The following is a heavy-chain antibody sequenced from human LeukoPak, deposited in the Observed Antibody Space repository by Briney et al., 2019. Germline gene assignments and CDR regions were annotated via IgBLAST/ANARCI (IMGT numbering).Heavy chain of an antibody. CDR1: GFTLSSYS. J-gene: IGHJ4*02. Sequence: GGSLRLSCAASGFTLSSYSMNWVRQAPGKGLEWVSSISSSSSYIYYADSVKGRFTISRDNAKNSLYLQMNSLRAEDTAVYYCARADKVGYSSGWYADWGQGTLVTVSS. CDR3: ARADKVGYSSGWYAD. CDR2: ISSSSSYI. V-gene: IGHV3-21*01. D-gene: IGHD6-19*01.